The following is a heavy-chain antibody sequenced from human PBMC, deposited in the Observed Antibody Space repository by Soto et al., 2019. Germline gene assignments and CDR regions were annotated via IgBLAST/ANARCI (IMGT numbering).Heavy chain of an antibody. CDR1: GFTFSSYS. D-gene: IGHD4-17*01. CDR2: ISSSSSTI. V-gene: IGHV3-48*01. J-gene: IGHJ3*02. Sequence: EVQLVESGGGLVQPGGSLRISCAVSGFTFSSYSMNWVRQAPGKGLEWVSYISSSSSTIYYADSVKGRFTISRDNAKNSLYLQMNSLRAEDTAVYYCAREVSTALDAFDIWGQGTMVTVSS. CDR3: AREVSTALDAFDI.